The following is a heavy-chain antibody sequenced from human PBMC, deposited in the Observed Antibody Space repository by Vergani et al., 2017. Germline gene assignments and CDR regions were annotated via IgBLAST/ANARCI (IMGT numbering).Heavy chain of an antibody. CDR1: GGSFSGYY. CDR3: ARGYGSGSYYVYYYGMDV. Sequence: QVQLQQWGAGLLKPSETLSLTCAVYGGSFSGYYWSWIHQPPGKGLEWIGEINHSGSTNYNPSLKSRVTISVDTSKNQFSLKLSSVTAADTAVYYCARGYGSGSYYVYYYGMDVWGQGTMVTVSS. CDR2: INHSGST. D-gene: IGHD3-10*01. J-gene: IGHJ6*02. V-gene: IGHV4-34*01.